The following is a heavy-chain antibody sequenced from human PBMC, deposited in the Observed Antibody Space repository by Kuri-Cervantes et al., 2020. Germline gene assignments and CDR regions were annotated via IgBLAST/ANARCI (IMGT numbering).Heavy chain of an antibody. CDR2: ISSSSSTI. J-gene: IGHJ4*02. V-gene: IGHV3-48*01. CDR3: AKDHGSSWNYYYFDY. CDR1: GFTFSSYS. Sequence: GGSLRLSCAASGFTFSSYSMNWVRQAPGKGLEWVSYISSSSSTIYYADSVKGRFTISRDNSKNTLYLQMNSLRAEDTAVYYCAKDHGSSWNYYYFDYWGQGTLVTVSS. D-gene: IGHD6-13*01.